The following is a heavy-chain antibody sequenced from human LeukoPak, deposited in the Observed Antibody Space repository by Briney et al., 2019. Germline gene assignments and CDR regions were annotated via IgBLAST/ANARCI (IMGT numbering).Heavy chain of an antibody. CDR1: GFTFSGSA. Sequence: GGSLRLSCAASGFTFSGSAMHWVRQASGEWLEWVGRIRSKANNYATAYAASEQGRFTISRDDSKDTAYLQMNSLKTEDTAVYYCTRRGEEAYYYGMDVCGQGTTVTVSS. CDR2: IRSKANNYAT. CDR3: TRRGEEAYYYGMDV. V-gene: IGHV3-73*01. D-gene: IGHD2-21*01. J-gene: IGHJ6*02.